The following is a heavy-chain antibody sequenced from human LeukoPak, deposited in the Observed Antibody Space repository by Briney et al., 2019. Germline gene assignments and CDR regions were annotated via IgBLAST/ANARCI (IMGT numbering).Heavy chain of an antibody. D-gene: IGHD4-17*01. V-gene: IGHV1-2*02. CDR2: INPKSGGT. Sequence: ASVKVSCKASGYTFTGYYMHWVRQAPGQGLQWMGWINPKSGGTNYAQKFQGRVTMTRDTSISTAYMELSRLRSDDTAVYYCARSLTTVTTLVLGYWGQGTLVTVSS. CDR3: ARSLTTVTTLVLGY. CDR1: GYTFTGYY. J-gene: IGHJ4*02.